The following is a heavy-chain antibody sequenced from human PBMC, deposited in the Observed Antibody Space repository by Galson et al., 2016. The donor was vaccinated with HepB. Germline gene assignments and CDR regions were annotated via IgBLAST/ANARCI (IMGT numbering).Heavy chain of an antibody. CDR3: ASIRTGDNNNAMDV. J-gene: IGHJ6*02. D-gene: IGHD7-27*01. Sequence: SLRLSCAAFGFSFNNSCMSWVRQAPGKGLEWVSPISDTSDYIFYIDSLKGRFTIYRDNTKNSLYLQMNSLRTEDTALYYCASIRTGDNNNAMDVWGQGTTVTVS. V-gene: IGHV3-21*01. CDR1: GFSFNNSC. CDR2: ISDTSDYI.